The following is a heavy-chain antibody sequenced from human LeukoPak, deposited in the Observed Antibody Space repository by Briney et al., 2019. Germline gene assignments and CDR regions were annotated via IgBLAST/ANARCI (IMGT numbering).Heavy chain of an antibody. CDR2: IRYDGSNK. CDR1: GFTFSSYG. D-gene: IGHD6-13*01. CDR3: ARGITGAAGSTITDYFDY. J-gene: IGHJ4*02. V-gene: IGHV3-30*02. Sequence: GGSLRLSCAASGFTFSSYGMHWVRQAPGKGLEWVAFIRYDGSNKYYADSVKGRFTISRDNSKNTLYLQMNSLRAEDTAVYYCARGITGAAGSTITDYFDYWGQGTLVTVSS.